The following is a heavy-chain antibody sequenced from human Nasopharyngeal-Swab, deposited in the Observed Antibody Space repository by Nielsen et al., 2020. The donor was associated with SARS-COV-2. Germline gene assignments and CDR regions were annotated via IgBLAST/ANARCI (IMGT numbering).Heavy chain of an antibody. CDR1: GFTFSSYW. D-gene: IGHD4-11*01. CDR3: ARSPTDYSNYAFDY. J-gene: IGHJ4*02. Sequence: GESLKISCAASGFTFSSYWMHWVRQAPGKGLVWVSRINSDGSSTSYADSVKGRFTISRDNAKNTLYLQMNSLRAEDTAVYYCARSPTDYSNYAFDYWGQGTLVTVSS. CDR2: INSDGSST. V-gene: IGHV3-74*01.